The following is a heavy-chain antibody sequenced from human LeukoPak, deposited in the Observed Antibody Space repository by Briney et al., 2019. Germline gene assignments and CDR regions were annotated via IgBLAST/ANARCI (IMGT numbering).Heavy chain of an antibody. CDR2: ISSSSSTI. CDR1: GFNFSSYS. Sequence: PGGSLRLSCAASGFNFSSYSMNWVRQAPGKGLEWVSYISSSSSTIYYADSVKGRFTISRDNAKNTLYLQMNSLRAEDTAVYYCAKDSDYGGNPRCDYWGQGTLVTVSS. D-gene: IGHD4-23*01. CDR3: AKDSDYGGNPRCDY. V-gene: IGHV3-48*01. J-gene: IGHJ4*02.